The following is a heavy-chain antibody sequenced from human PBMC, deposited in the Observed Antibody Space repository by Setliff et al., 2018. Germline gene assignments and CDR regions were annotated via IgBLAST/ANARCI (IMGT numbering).Heavy chain of an antibody. CDR3: ARDVFPYHYEGAFDI. CDR2: INPSSGRT. Sequence: ASVKVSCKASGYTFTSHYMHWVRQAPGLGLEWMGTINPSSGRTSYAQKFQGRVTMTRXXXTSTVXXXXXXXXSXDXXXXXCARDVFPYHYEGAFDIWGQGTMVTVSS. D-gene: IGHD3-22*01. J-gene: IGHJ3*02. CDR1: GYTFTSHY. V-gene: IGHV1-46*01.